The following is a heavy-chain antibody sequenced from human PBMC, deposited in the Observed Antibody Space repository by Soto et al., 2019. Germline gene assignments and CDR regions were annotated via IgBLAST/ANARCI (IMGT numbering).Heavy chain of an antibody. CDR3: ARSRTDAIGSFDI. D-gene: IGHD2-15*01. CDR1: AVTFSGHS. CDR2: INSDANYI. J-gene: IGHJ3*02. Sequence: EVQLVASGGGLVQPGGSLRLSCAASAVTFSGHSLSWVRQAPGKGLEWVSYINSDANYIYYADSVKGRFTISRDNAKSSLYLQMNSLRDEDTAVYYCARSRTDAIGSFDIWGQGTMVTVSS. V-gene: IGHV3-48*02.